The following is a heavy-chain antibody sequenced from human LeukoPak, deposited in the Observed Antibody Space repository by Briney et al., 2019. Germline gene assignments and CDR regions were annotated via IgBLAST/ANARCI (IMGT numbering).Heavy chain of an antibody. Sequence: PSETLSLTCAVYGGSFSGYYWSWICQPPGKGLEWIGEINHSGSTNYNPSLKSRVTISVDTSKNQFSLKLSSVTAADTAVYYCARIAAAARNYGMDVWGKGTTVTVSS. D-gene: IGHD6-13*01. CDR1: GGSFSGYY. V-gene: IGHV4-34*01. CDR2: INHSGST. CDR3: ARIAAAARNYGMDV. J-gene: IGHJ6*04.